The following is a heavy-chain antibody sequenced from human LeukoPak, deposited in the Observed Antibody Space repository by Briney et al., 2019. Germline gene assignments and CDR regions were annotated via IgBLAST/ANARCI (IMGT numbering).Heavy chain of an antibody. Sequence: ASVKVSCKASGYTFTSYGISWVRQAPGQGLEWMGWISAYNGDTNYAQKLQGRVTMTTDTSTSTAYMELRSLRSDDTAVYYCARVAYQLLSYNWFDPWGQGTLVTVSS. CDR3: ARVAYQLLSYNWFDP. CDR1: GYTFTSYG. V-gene: IGHV1-18*01. CDR2: ISAYNGDT. D-gene: IGHD2-2*01. J-gene: IGHJ5*02.